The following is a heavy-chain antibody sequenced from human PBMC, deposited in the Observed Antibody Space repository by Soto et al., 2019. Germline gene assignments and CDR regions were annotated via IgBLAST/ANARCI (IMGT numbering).Heavy chain of an antibody. D-gene: IGHD3-3*01. CDR2: ISAYNGNT. J-gene: IGHJ6*02. CDR3: ARDSYYDFWSGYTDYYYYYGMDV. Sequence: QVQLVQSGAEVKKPGASVKVSCKASGYTFTSYGISWVRQAPGQGLEWMGWISAYNGNTNYAQKLQGRVTMTTDTSTSTAYMELRSLRSDDTAVYYCARDSYYDFWSGYTDYYYYYGMDVWGQVTTVTVSS. CDR1: GYTFTSYG. V-gene: IGHV1-18*04.